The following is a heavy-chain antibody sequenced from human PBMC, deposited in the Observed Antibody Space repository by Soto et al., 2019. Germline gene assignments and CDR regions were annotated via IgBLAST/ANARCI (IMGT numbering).Heavy chain of an antibody. CDR2: INPSGGST. Sequence: APVKVSCKASGYTFTIDYMHRVRQATGQGLEWMGIINPSGGSTSYAQKFQGRVTMTRDTSTSTVYMELSSLRSEDTAVYYCARDLGGGDYDSSGPNYGMDVWGQGTTVTVSS. D-gene: IGHD3-22*01. J-gene: IGHJ6*02. CDR1: GYTFTIDY. V-gene: IGHV1-46*01. CDR3: ARDLGGGDYDSSGPNYGMDV.